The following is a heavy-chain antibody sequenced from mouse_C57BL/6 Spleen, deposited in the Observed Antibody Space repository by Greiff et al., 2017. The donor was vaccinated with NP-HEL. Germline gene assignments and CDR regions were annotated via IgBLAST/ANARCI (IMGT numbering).Heavy chain of an antibody. CDR1: GYTFTDYY. D-gene: IGHD1-1*01. V-gene: IGHV1-26*01. Sequence: VQLKQSGPELVKPGASVKISCKASGYTFTDYYMNWVKQSHGKSLEWIGDINPNNGGTSYNQKFKGKATLTVDKSSSTAYMELRSLTSEDSAVYYCAREGPYYGSSPFDCWGQGTTLTVSS. CDR2: INPNNGGT. CDR3: AREGPYYGSSPFDC. J-gene: IGHJ2*01.